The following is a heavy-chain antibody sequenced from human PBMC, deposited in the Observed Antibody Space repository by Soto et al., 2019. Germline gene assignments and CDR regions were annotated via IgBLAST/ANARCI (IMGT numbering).Heavy chain of an antibody. CDR2: IIPIFGTA. V-gene: IGHV1-69*13. CDR1: GGTFSSYA. D-gene: IGHD6-19*01. Sequence: SVKVSCKASGGTFSSYAISWVRQAPGQGLEWMGGIIPIFGTANYAQKFQGRVTITADESTSTAYMELSSLRSEDTAVYYCARNGIGSSGWYDNYFDYWGQGTLVTVSS. J-gene: IGHJ4*02. CDR3: ARNGIGSSGWYDNYFDY.